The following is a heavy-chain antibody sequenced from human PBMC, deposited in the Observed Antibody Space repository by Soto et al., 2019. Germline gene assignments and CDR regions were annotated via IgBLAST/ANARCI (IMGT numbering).Heavy chain of an antibody. V-gene: IGHV3-30-3*01. CDR1: GFTFSSYA. CDR2: ISYDGSNK. CDR3: ARDPPRVVVTPYFDY. Sequence: QVQLVESGGGVVQPGRSLRLSCAASGFTFSSYAMHWVRQAPGKGLEWVAVISYDGSNKYYADSVKGRFTISRDNSKNTLYLQLNSLTAEDTAVYYCARDPPRVVVTPYFDYWGQGTLVTVSS. D-gene: IGHD2-21*02. J-gene: IGHJ4*02.